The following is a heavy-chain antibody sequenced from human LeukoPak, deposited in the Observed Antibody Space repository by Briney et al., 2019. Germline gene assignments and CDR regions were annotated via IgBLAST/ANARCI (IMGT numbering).Heavy chain of an antibody. J-gene: IGHJ5*02. CDR3: ARVLGGVPAPLNWFDP. V-gene: IGHV1-69*13. CDR2: IIPIFGTA. D-gene: IGHD2-2*01. Sequence: GASVKVSCKASGGTFSSYAISWVRQAPGQGLEWMGGIIPIFGTANYAQKFQGRVTITADESTSTAYMELSSLRSEDTAVYYCARVLGGVPAPLNWFDPWGQGTLVTVSS. CDR1: GGTFSSYA.